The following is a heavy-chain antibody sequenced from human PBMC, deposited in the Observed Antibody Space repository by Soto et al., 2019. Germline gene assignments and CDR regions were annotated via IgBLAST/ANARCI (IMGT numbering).Heavy chain of an antibody. D-gene: IGHD6-19*01. Sequence: EVQLVESGGGLVKPGGSLRLSCAASGFTFSTAWMSWVRQAPGKGLEWVGRIKTKTDGETTDYAAPVKGRFTISRDDAKHTLYLQMNSLRTEDTAVYYSNVKCLVSYDYWGQGTLVTVSS. CDR3: NVKCLVSYDY. CDR2: IKTKTDGETT. V-gene: IGHV3-15*01. J-gene: IGHJ4*02. CDR1: GFTFSTAW.